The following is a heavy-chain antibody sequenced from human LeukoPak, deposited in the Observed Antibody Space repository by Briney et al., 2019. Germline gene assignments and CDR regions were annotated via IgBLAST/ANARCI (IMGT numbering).Heavy chain of an antibody. CDR2: ISSSGSTI. V-gene: IGHV3-11*01. J-gene: IGHJ4*02. D-gene: IGHD6-13*01. CDR1: GFTFSDYY. Sequence: GGSLRLSCAASGFTFSDYYMTWIRQAPGKGLEWVSYISSSGSTIYYADSVKGRFTISRDNAKNSLYLQMNTLRAEDTAVYYCAKDILAAGLFFDYWGQGTLVTVSS. CDR3: AKDILAAGLFFDY.